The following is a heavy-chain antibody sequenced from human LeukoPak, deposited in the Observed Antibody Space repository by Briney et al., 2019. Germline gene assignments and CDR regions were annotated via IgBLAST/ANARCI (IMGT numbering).Heavy chain of an antibody. D-gene: IGHD3-10*01. CDR3: ARGRSITILRGVAISDGFDI. Sequence: GGSRRLSCSCSGFSFRSYAMGWVRPGPGEGVKWVSGISGSCGSTYYAASVKGRFNISRDNSRNQLHLQMDSLRAEDTAVYYCARGRSITILRGVAISDGFDIWGQGTKV. CDR2: ISGSCGST. CDR1: GFSFRSYA. V-gene: IGHV3-23*01. J-gene: IGHJ3*02.